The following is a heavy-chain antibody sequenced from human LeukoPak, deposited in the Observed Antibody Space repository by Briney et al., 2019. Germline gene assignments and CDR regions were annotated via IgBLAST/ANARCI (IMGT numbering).Heavy chain of an antibody. CDR3: ARGYGSGSYFIRGADYYYYYGMDV. V-gene: IGHV4-34*01. CDR1: GGSFSGYY. CDR2: INHSGGT. J-gene: IGHJ6*04. Sequence: SETLSLTCAVYGGSFSGYYWSWIRQPPGKGLEWIGEINHSGGTNYNPSLKSRVTISVDTSKNQFSLKLSSVTAADTAVYYCARGYGSGSYFIRGADYYYYYGMDVWGKGTTVTVSS. D-gene: IGHD3-10*01.